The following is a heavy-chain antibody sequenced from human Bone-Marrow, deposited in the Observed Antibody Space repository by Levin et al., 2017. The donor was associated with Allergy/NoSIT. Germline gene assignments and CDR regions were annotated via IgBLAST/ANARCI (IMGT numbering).Heavy chain of an antibody. D-gene: IGHD2/OR15-2a*01. V-gene: IGHV3-33*01. CDR1: GFSFSSYG. Sequence: GGSLRLSCAASGFSFSSYGMHWVRQAPGKGLERVAFIWHDASKTYYADSVAGRFTVSRDNSMNTLHLEMNSLRPEDTAVYFCARIPGSPTRWEVLGDAFDIWGQGTPVTVS. CDR2: IWHDASKT. CDR3: ARIPGSPTRWEVLGDAFDI. J-gene: IGHJ3*02.